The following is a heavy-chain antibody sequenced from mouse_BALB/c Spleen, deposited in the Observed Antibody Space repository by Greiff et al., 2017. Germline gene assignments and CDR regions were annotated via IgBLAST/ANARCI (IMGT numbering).Heavy chain of an antibody. J-gene: IGHJ3*01. CDR1: GFTFSSYA. Sequence: EVQLVESGGGLVKPGGSLKLSCAASGFTFSSYAMSWVRQTPEKRLEWVASISSGGSTYYPDSVKGRFTISRDNARNILYLQMSSLRSEDTAMYYCARDSTVVPSYWGQGTLVTVSA. D-gene: IGHD1-1*01. CDR2: ISSGGST. CDR3: ARDSTVVPSY. V-gene: IGHV5-6-5*01.